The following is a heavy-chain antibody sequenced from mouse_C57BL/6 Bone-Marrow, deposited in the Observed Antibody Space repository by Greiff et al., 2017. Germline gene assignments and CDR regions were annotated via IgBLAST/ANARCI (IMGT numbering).Heavy chain of an antibody. Sequence: EVKLMESGAELVRPGASVKLSCTASGFTITNDYMHWVQQRPEPGLEWIGWIDPANGDTDYASKFQGKATITAATSSNTDYLQLRSLKSEDTAGDCWTHYTYGYFDYWGQGTTLTVSS. J-gene: IGHJ2*01. CDR1: GFTITNDY. D-gene: IGHD2-12*01. CDR3: THYTYGYFDY. V-gene: IGHV14-4*01. CDR2: IDPANGDT.